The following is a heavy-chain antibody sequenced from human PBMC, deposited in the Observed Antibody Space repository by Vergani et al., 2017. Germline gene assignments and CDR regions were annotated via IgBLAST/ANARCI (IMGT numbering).Heavy chain of an antibody. CDR3: AKDTGWLQLYFDY. J-gene: IGHJ4*02. CDR1: GFTFSSYA. CDR2: ISGSGGST. D-gene: IGHD5-18*01. Sequence: EVQLLESGGGLVQPGGSLRLSCAASGFTFSSYAMSWLRQAPGKGLEWVSAISGSGGSTYYADSVKGRFTISRDNSKNTLYLQMNSLRAEDTAVYYCAKDTGWLQLYFDYWGQGTLVTVSS. V-gene: IGHV3-23*01.